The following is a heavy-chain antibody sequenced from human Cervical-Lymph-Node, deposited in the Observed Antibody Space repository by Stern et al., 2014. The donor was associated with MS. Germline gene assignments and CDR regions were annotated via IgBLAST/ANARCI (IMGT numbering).Heavy chain of an antibody. V-gene: IGHV3-7*01. CDR2: IKDDGSEQ. CDR3: ARDWEY. Sequence: EMQLVESGGGLVQPGGSLRLSCAASGFTFSTHWMSWVRQAPGKGLEWVANIKDDGSEQYYVASLKGRFTISRDNAQNSLYLQMNSLRVEDTAVYYCARDWEYWGQGTLVTVSS. J-gene: IGHJ4*02. D-gene: IGHD1-26*01. CDR1: GFTFSTHW.